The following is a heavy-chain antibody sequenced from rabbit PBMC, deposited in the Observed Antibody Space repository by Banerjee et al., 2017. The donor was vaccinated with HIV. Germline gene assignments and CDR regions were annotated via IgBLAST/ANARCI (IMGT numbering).Heavy chain of an antibody. CDR3: ARDKGAGSSVYVLYYGLDL. CDR2: ITYRGSA. Sequence: QEQLEESGGDLVKPEGSLTLTCTASGFSFSSNYWICWVRQAPGKGLEYIGYITYRGSAYYASWVNGRFTISKTSSTTVTLQMTSLTAADTATYFCARDKGAGSSVYVLYYGLDLWGQGTLVTVS. D-gene: IGHD8-1*01. CDR1: GFSFSSNYW. J-gene: IGHJ6*01. V-gene: IGHV1S45*01.